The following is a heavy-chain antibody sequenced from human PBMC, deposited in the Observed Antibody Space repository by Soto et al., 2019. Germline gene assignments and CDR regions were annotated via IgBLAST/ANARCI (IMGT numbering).Heavy chain of an antibody. CDR3: ARGLGYSYGPYFDY. V-gene: IGHV4-34*01. Sequence: SETLSLTCAVYGGSFSGYYWSWNRQPPGKGLEWIGEINHSGSTNYNPSLKSRVTISVDTSKNQFSLKLSSVTAADTAVYYCARGLGYSYGPYFDYWGQGTLVTVSS. CDR2: INHSGST. CDR1: GGSFSGYY. D-gene: IGHD5-18*01. J-gene: IGHJ4*02.